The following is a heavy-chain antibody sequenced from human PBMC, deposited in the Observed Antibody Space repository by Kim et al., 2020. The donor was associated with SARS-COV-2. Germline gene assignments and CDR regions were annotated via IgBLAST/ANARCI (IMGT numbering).Heavy chain of an antibody. D-gene: IGHD3-10*01. CDR1: GYTFTSYD. Sequence: ASVKVSCKASGYTFTSYDINWVRQATGQGLEWMGWMNPNSGNTGYAQKFQGRDTMTRNTSISTAYMELSSLRSEDTAVYYCARGLGPRFGELRGKYFQHWGQGTLVTVSS. V-gene: IGHV1-8*01. CDR3: ARGLGPRFGELRGKYFQH. CDR2: MNPNSGNT. J-gene: IGHJ1*01.